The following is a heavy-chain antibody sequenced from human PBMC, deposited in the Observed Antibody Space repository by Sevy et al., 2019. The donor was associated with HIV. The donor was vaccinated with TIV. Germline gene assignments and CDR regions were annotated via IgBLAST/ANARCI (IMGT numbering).Heavy chain of an antibody. D-gene: IGHD3-22*01. J-gene: IGHJ4*02. Sequence: GGSLRLSCAASGFTFSSYSMNWVRQAPGKGLEWVAYISSSSSTIYYADSVKGRFTISRDNAKNSLYLQMNSLRHEDTAVYYSASEGGMIAVPPSTGPFDYWGQGTLVTVSS. CDR1: GFTFSSYS. V-gene: IGHV3-48*02. CDR3: ASEGGMIAVPPSTGPFDY. CDR2: ISSSSSTI.